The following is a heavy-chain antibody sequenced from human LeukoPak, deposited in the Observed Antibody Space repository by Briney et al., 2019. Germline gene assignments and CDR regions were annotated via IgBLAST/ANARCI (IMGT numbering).Heavy chain of an antibody. Sequence: GGSLRLSCAASGFTFSSYSMTWVRQAPGKGLEWVSSISSSSSYIYYADSVKGRFTISRDNAKNSLYLQMTSLRAEDTAVYYRASVGSSPYEYYYYGMDVWGQGTTVTVSS. V-gene: IGHV3-21*01. D-gene: IGHD1-26*01. CDR2: ISSSSSYI. CDR1: GFTFSSYS. J-gene: IGHJ6*02. CDR3: ASVGSSPYEYYYYGMDV.